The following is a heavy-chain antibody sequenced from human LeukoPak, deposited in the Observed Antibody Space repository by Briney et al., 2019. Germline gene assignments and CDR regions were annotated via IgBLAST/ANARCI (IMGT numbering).Heavy chain of an antibody. CDR3: ATSALRDTAMVWFGP. D-gene: IGHD5-18*01. CDR2: INPNSGGT. V-gene: IGHV1-2*02. Sequence: WASVKVSCKASGYTFTGYYMHWVRQAPGQGLEWMGWINPNSGGTNYAQKFQGRVTMTRDTSISTAYMELSRLRSDDTAVYYCATSALRDTAMVWFGPWGQGTLVTVSS. CDR1: GYTFTGYY. J-gene: IGHJ5*02.